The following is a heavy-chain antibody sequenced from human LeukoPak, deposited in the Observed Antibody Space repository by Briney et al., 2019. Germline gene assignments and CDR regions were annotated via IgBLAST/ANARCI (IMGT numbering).Heavy chain of an antibody. CDR3: AKDPRSSGPFDY. J-gene: IGHJ4*02. V-gene: IGHV3-23*01. CDR1: GFTFSSYV. D-gene: IGHD6-19*01. Sequence: PGGSLRLSCAASGFTFSSYVMSWVRQAPGKGLEWVSGISAGGGGTYYKDSVEGRFTISRDNSKNTLYLQMNSLRAEDTAVYYCAKDPRSSGPFDYWGQGTLVTVSS. CDR2: ISAGGGGT.